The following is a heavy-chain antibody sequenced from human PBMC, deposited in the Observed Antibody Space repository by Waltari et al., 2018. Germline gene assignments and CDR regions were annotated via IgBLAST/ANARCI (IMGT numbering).Heavy chain of an antibody. CDR1: GITFSIYE. Sequence: EVQLVESGGGLVQRGGSLRLSCVVSGITFSIYELYWVLQAPWQGLEWVAYTSVSGTNIYYAYSVKGRFTISRDDVKNSLFLQMNGLRAEDAGVYYCATTPRNWNYYYYGMDVWGQGTTVTVSS. V-gene: IGHV3-48*03. J-gene: IGHJ6*02. CDR3: ATTPRNWNYYYYGMDV. D-gene: IGHD1-1*01. CDR2: TSVSGTNI.